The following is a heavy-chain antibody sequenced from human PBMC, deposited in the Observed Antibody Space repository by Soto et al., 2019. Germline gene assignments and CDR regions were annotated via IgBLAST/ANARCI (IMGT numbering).Heavy chain of an antibody. J-gene: IGHJ6*02. CDR1: GDSVSSSSYY. Sequence: LSLTCTVSGDSVSSSSYYWGWIRQPPGRGLEWIASVYYTGNSFYNPSLKSRVALSVDISKNQFSLRLRSLTASDTAVYYCASEVSSTKGMDVWGQGTTVTVSS. CDR3: ASEVSSTKGMDV. D-gene: IGHD2-2*01. V-gene: IGHV4-39*01. CDR2: VYYTGNS.